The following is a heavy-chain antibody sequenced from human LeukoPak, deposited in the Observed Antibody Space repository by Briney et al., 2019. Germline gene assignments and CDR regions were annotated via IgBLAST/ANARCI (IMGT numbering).Heavy chain of an antibody. CDR1: GGSISSYY. CDR2: IYYSGST. V-gene: IGHV4-59*01. D-gene: IGHD3-10*01. J-gene: IGHJ4*02. Sequence: SETLSLTCTVSGGSISSYYWSWIRQPPGKGLEWIGYIYYSGSTNYNPSLKSRVTISVDTSKNQFSLKLSSVTAADTAVYYCARERYYYGSGSYWRYYFDYWGQGTPVTVSS. CDR3: ARERYYYGSGSYWRYYFDY.